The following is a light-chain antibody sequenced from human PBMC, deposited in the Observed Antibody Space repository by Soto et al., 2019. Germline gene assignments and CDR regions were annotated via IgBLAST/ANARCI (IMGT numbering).Light chain of an antibody. CDR2: GAS. Sequence: EIVMTQSPGTLSVSPGERATLSCRASQSISINLAWYQQKPGQTPRLLIYGASTRATGIPARFSGSGSGTEFTLTISSLQSVDFAVYYCQQYNSWPLTFAGWTKLEIK. CDR3: QQYNSWPLT. V-gene: IGKV3-15*01. J-gene: IGKJ4*01. CDR1: QSISIN.